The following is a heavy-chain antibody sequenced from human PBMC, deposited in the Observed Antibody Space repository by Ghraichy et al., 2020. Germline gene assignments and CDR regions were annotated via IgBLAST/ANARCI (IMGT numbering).Heavy chain of an antibody. Sequence: GESLNISCKGSGYSFTSYWIGWVRQMPGKGLEWMGIIYPGDSDTRYSPSFQGQVTISADKSISTAYLQGSSLKASDTAMYYWARISRGTYGSGSYYYFDYWGQGTLVTVSS. CDR2: IYPGDSDT. J-gene: IGHJ4*02. CDR1: GYSFTSYW. CDR3: ARISRGTYGSGSYYYFDY. D-gene: IGHD3-10*01. V-gene: IGHV5-51*01.